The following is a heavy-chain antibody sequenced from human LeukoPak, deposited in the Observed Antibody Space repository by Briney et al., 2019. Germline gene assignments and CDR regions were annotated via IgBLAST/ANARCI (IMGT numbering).Heavy chain of an antibody. Sequence: GGSLRLSCAASGFTFTSYAMSWVRQPPGKGLEWVSVIRGSGTVTYFADSVKGRFTVSRDNSKNALYLQMSSLRAEDTAIYYCAKSLDYDGGVLWALPQYWGQGTLVTVSS. CDR2: IRGSGTVT. D-gene: IGHD3-22*01. CDR3: AKSLDYDGGVLWALPQY. CDR1: GFTFTSYA. V-gene: IGHV3-23*01. J-gene: IGHJ4*02.